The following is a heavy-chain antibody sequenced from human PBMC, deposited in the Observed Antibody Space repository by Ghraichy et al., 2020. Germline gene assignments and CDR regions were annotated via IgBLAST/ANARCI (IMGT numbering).Heavy chain of an antibody. D-gene: IGHD6-6*01. Sequence: GGSLRLSCAASGFTVSSNYMSWVRQAPGKGLEWVSVIYSGGSTYYADSVKGRFTISRDNSKNTLYLQMNSLRAEDTAVYYCVLSSGIAAHPYAFDIWGQGTMVTVSS. CDR3: VLSSGIAAHPYAFDI. CDR2: IYSGGST. V-gene: IGHV3-53*01. J-gene: IGHJ3*02. CDR1: GFTVSSNY.